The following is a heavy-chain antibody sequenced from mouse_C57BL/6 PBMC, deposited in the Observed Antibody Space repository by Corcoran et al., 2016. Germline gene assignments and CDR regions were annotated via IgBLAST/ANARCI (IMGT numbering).Heavy chain of an antibody. Sequence: QVQLQQSGAELARPGASVKLSCKASGYTFTSYGISWVKQRTGQGLEWIGEIYPRSGNTYYNEKFKGNATLTADKSSSTAYMELRSLTSEDSAVYFCARRGDYGSPYYYGMDYWGQGTSVTVSS. CDR2: IYPRSGNT. J-gene: IGHJ4*01. V-gene: IGHV1-81*01. CDR1: GYTFTSYG. CDR3: ARRGDYGSPYYYGMDY. D-gene: IGHD1-1*01.